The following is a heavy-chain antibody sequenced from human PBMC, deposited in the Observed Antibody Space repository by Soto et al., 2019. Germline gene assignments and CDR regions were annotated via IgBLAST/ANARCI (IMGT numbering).Heavy chain of an antibody. Sequence: PSETLSLTCAVYGGSFTSYYWTWIRQPPGMGRDWIGEVNQSGSTNYNSSPKSRVTISVDTSKKQFSLHLSSVTAADTAVYYCARGRMVRAAYDYWGQGTLVTVYS. CDR1: GGSFTSYY. CDR3: ARGRMVRAAYDY. D-gene: IGHD2-8*01. J-gene: IGHJ4*02. V-gene: IGHV4-34*01. CDR2: VNQSGST.